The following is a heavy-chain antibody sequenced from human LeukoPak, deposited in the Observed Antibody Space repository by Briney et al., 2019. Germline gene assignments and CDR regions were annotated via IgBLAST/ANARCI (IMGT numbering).Heavy chain of an antibody. Sequence: GGSLRLSCAASGFTFSSYGMHWVRQAPGKGLEWVAFIRYDGSNKYYADSVKGRFTISRDNSKNTLYLQMNSLRAEDTAVYYCAREELYYDSSWADYWGQGTLVTVSS. CDR3: AREELYYDSSWADY. CDR1: GFTFSSYG. CDR2: IRYDGSNK. D-gene: IGHD3-22*01. J-gene: IGHJ4*02. V-gene: IGHV3-30*02.